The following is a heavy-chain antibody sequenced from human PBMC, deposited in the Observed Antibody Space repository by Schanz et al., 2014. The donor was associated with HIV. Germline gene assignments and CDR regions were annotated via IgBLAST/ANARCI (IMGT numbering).Heavy chain of an antibody. Sequence: EVQLLESGGGLAQPGGSLRLSCAASGLKFSASPMTWVRQAPGKGLEWVANIRQDGGEKYYVDSVKGRFNISRDNAKNSLYLQMNSLRGEDTAVYYCARDERYCTGSNCYLYYFDYWGQGTLVTVSS. CDR1: GLKFSASP. D-gene: IGHD2-8*02. CDR2: IRQDGGEK. V-gene: IGHV3-7*01. CDR3: ARDERYCTGSNCYLYYFDY. J-gene: IGHJ4*02.